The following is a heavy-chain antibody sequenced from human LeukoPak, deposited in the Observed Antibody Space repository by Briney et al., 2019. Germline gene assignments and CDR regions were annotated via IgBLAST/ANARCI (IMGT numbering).Heavy chain of an antibody. J-gene: IGHJ4*02. CDR3: ARTENLLLVGAVDY. CDR2: IYYSGST. CDR1: GGSISSSSYY. V-gene: IGHV4-39*07. Sequence: SETLSLTCTVSGGSISSSSYYWGWIRQPPGKGLEWSGYIYYSGSTYYNPSLKSRVTISVDTSKNQFSLKLSSVTAADTAVYYCARTENLLLVGAVDYWGQGTLVTVSA. D-gene: IGHD1-26*01.